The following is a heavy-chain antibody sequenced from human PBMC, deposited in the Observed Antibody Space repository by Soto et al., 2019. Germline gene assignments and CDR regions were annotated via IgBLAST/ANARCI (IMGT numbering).Heavy chain of an antibody. Sequence: GESLKISCTCAGSRFPRYWIGWVRQMPGKGLEWMGIIYPGDSDTRYSPSFQGQVTISADKTISTAYLQWSSLKASDTAKYYWARLSPAQYSSGWPDFWGQGTLVPVSS. CDR1: GSRFPRYW. CDR3: ARLSPAQYSSGWPDF. D-gene: IGHD6-19*01. J-gene: IGHJ4*02. V-gene: IGHV5-51*01. CDR2: IYPGDSDT.